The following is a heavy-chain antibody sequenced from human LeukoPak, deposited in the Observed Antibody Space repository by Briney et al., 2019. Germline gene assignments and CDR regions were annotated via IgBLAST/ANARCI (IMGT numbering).Heavy chain of an antibody. CDR2: ISGSGGST. CDR1: GFTFSSYA. Sequence: PGGSLRLSCAASGFTFSSYAMSWVRQAPGKGLEWVSAISGSGGSTYYADSVKGRLTISRDNSKNTLYLQMNSLRAEDTAVYYCAKESSYYYDSSGYYYSAFGIWGQGTMVTVSS. V-gene: IGHV3-23*01. CDR3: AKESSYYYDSSGYYYSAFGI. D-gene: IGHD3-22*01. J-gene: IGHJ3*02.